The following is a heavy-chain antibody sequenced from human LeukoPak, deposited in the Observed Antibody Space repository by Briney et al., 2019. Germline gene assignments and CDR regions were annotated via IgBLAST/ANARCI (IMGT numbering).Heavy chain of an antibody. V-gene: IGHV3-64D*06. CDR2: ISPNGGTT. J-gene: IGHJ4*02. Sequence: GGSLRLSCSASGFVFSSYAMHWFRQAPGKGLEYVSAISPNGGTTYYADSVKGRFSISRDNSKNVLYLQMSSLRPEDTAVYYCVPKGNEGYWGQGTLVTASS. CDR3: VPKGNEGY. CDR1: GFVFSSYA. D-gene: IGHD1-1*01.